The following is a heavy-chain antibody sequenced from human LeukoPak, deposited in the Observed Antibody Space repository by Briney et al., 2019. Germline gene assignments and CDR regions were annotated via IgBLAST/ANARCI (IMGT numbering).Heavy chain of an antibody. V-gene: IGHV3-74*03. CDR1: GFTFRNYW. CDR3: VRDGSNCVDY. D-gene: IGHD6-13*01. Sequence: PGGSLRLSCAASGFTFRNYWLLRVRHAPGKGLACVSRIIDAGSGATCADSAQGLFSISTDNTENTLYLHTHTLRAADTDVTNSVRDGSNCVDYWGQGTLVTVSS. J-gene: IGHJ4*02. CDR2: IIDAGSGA.